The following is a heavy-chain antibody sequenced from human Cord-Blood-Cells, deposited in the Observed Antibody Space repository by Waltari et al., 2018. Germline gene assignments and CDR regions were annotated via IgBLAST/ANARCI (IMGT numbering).Heavy chain of an antibody. D-gene: IGHD3-9*01. CDR3: AREDDIFAFDI. Sequence: QVQLQQWGAGLLKPSETLSLTCAVSGGSFSGYYWSWIRQPPGKGLEWIGEINHSGSTNYNPSLKSRVTISVDTSKNQFSLKLSSVTAADTAVYYCAREDDIFAFDIWGQGTMVTVSS. J-gene: IGHJ3*02. V-gene: IGHV4-34*01. CDR2: INHSGST. CDR1: GGSFSGYY.